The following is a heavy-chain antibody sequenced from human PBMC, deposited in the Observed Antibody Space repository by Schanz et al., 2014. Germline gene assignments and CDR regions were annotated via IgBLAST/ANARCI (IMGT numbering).Heavy chain of an antibody. J-gene: IGHJ4*02. Sequence: QVQLVDSGGGLVKPGGSLRLSCAASGFTFSDYYMTWIRQAPGKGLEWVSDISDSGDSTHYADSVKGRFTISRDNAKNLLFLQMNSLSAEDTAVYYCAQVAAAATYLDSWGLGTLVTVSS. V-gene: IGHV3-11*01. D-gene: IGHD6-13*01. CDR2: ISDSGDST. CDR1: GFTFSDYY. CDR3: AQVAAAATYLDS.